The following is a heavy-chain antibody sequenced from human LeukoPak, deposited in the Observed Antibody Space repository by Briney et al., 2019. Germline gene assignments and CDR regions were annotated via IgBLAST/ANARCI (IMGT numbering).Heavy chain of an antibody. D-gene: IGHD4-17*01. CDR3: ARALVLERLDYGGNCY. V-gene: IGHV3-21*01. CDR2: ISSSSSYI. Sequence: GGSLRLSCAASGFTFTSFGMTWVRQAPGKGLEWVSSISSSSSYIYYADSVKGRFTISRDNAKNSLYLQMNSLRAEDTAVYYCARALVLERLDYGGNCYWGQGTLVTVSS. J-gene: IGHJ4*02. CDR1: GFTFTSFG.